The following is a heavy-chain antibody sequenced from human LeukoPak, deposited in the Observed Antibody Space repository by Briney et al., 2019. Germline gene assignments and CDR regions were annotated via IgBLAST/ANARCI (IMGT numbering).Heavy chain of an antibody. J-gene: IGHJ4*02. V-gene: IGHV4-4*07. D-gene: IGHD2-2*01. CDR1: GGSISSYY. Sequence: PSETLSLTCTVSGGSISSYYWSWIRQPAGKGLEWIGRIYTSGSTNYNPSLKSRVTMSVDTSKNQFSLKLSSVTAADTAVYYCARDGGYCSSTSCYSAFDYWGQGTLSPSPQ. CDR3: ARDGGYCSSTSCYSAFDY. CDR2: IYTSGST.